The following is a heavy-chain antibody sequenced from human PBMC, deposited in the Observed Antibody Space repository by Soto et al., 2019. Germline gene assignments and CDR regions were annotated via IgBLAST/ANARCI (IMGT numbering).Heavy chain of an antibody. J-gene: IGHJ4*02. CDR2: LMPVFGIS. V-gene: IGHV1-69*01. D-gene: IGHD4-17*01. Sequence: VQLVQSGAEVKKPESSVKVSCTASGDTFRSYVIAWVRQAPGQGLEWMGGLMPVFGISNYAKKFQGRVTITSEETTRTAYMEQTSLTSDDTAVYFCARGFRDDYGDYNHFDSGGQGTPVTVSA. CDR1: GDTFRSYV. CDR3: ARGFRDDYGDYNHFDS.